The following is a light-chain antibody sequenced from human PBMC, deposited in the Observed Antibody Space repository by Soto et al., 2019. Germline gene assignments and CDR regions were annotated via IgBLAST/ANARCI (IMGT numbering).Light chain of an antibody. CDR2: EVT. Sequence: QSVLTQPASVSGSPGQSITISCTGTSSDVGACDCVSWYQQHPGKAPKLMIFEVTNRPSGVSNRFSGSKSGNTASLTISGLLAEDVADYYCSSYTTSSPWVFGGGTKLTVL. V-gene: IGLV2-14*01. CDR1: SSDVGACDC. CDR3: SSYTTSSPWV. J-gene: IGLJ3*02.